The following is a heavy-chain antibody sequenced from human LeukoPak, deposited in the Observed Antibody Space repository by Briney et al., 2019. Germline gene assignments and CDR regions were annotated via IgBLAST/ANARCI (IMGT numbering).Heavy chain of an antibody. V-gene: IGHV3-23*01. Sequence: GGSLRLSCAASGVTFSSYAMSWVRQTPGKGLEWVSVISGSGGSTYYADSVKGRFTISRDNSKNTLYLQMNSLRAEDTAVYYCAKDSRLRYYDSSGYYLAWGQGTLVTVSS. CDR1: GVTFSSYA. CDR3: AKDSRLRYYDSSGYYLA. J-gene: IGHJ4*02. CDR2: ISGSGGST. D-gene: IGHD3-22*01.